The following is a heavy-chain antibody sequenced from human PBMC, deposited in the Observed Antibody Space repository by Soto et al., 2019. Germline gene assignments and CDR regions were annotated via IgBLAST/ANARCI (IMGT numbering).Heavy chain of an antibody. CDR2: INPNSGGT. Sequence: ASVKVSCKASGYTFTGYYMHWVRQAPGQGLEWMGWINPNSGGTNYAQKFQGRVTMTRDTSISTAYMELSRLRSDDTAVYYCARDSQSVGKLLRPSWFDPWGEGSLVTVSS. CDR3: ARDSQSVGKLLRPSWFDP. D-gene: IGHD2-15*01. J-gene: IGHJ5*02. V-gene: IGHV1-2*02. CDR1: GYTFTGYY.